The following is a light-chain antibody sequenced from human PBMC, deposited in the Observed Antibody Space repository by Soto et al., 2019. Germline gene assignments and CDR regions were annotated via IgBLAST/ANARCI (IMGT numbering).Light chain of an antibody. Sequence: YELTQSPSVSVAPGQTVSITCGGYNIGSKSVHWYQQKPGQAPVLVVYDDSDRRSGIPERFSGSNSGNTATLTTTRVEAGDEADYHCLVWDSRSEHYVFGTGTKVTVL. V-gene: IGLV3-21*02. CDR3: LVWDSRSEHYV. CDR1: NIGSKS. J-gene: IGLJ1*01. CDR2: DDS.